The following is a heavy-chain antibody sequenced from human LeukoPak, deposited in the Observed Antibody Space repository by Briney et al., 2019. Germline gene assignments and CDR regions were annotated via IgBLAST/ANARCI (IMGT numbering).Heavy chain of an antibody. Sequence: GGSLRLSRAACIFTYKSYGMHWVRQAPGKGLEWVSAISGGGGGTFYADSVKGRFVISRDNSKNTLYLQMNSLRVEDTAVYYCAKGASSLGDYWGQGTLVTVSS. J-gene: IGHJ4*02. CDR2: ISGGGGGT. CDR3: AKGASSLGDY. D-gene: IGHD6-13*01. CDR1: IFTYKSYG. V-gene: IGHV3-23*01.